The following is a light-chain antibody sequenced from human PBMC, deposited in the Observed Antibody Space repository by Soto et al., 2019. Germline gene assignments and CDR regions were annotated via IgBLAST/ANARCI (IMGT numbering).Light chain of an antibody. Sequence: SYELTQPPSVSVAPGQTARITCGGNNLGSKSVHWYQQKPGLYPVLVVYDDSDRPSGIPELFSGSNSGNTATLTISWVEAGDEADYYCQVWDISSDHPGVFGGGTKLTVL. CDR2: DDS. CDR3: QVWDISSDHPGV. V-gene: IGLV3-21*02. CDR1: NLGSKS. J-gene: IGLJ2*01.